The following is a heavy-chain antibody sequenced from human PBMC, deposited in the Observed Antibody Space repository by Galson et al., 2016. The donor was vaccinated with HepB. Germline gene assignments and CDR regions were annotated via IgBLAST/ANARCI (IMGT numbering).Heavy chain of an antibody. CDR1: GGSFRDHF. J-gene: IGHJ4*02. V-gene: IGHV4-34*01. CDR3: AGRTQYASSWYLAY. D-gene: IGHD6-13*01. Sequence: SETLSLTCAVYGGSFRDHFWSWIRQPPGKGLQWIGEINHSGSTNYSPSLNSRVIMSVDTSKNQFSLELTSLTAADTAVYYCAGRTQYASSWYLAYWGQGILVTVSS. CDR2: INHSGST.